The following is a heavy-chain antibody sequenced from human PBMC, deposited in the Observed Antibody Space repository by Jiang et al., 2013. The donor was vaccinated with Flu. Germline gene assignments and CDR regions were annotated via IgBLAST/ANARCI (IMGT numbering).Heavy chain of an antibody. CDR1: TFTSYA. V-gene: IGHV1-3*01. CDR2: INAGNGNT. Sequence: TFTSYAMHWVRQAPGQRLEWMGWINAGNGNTKYSQKFQGRITITRDTSASTAYMELSSLRSEDTAVYYCARGVLTVAETLYWYFDLWGRGTLVTVSS. J-gene: IGHJ2*01. D-gene: IGHD3-9*01. CDR3: ARGVLTVAETLYWYFDL.